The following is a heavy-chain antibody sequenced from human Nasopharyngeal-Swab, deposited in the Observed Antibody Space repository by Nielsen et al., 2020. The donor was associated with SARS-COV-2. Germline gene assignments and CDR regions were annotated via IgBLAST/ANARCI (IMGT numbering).Heavy chain of an antibody. J-gene: IGHJ5*02. V-gene: IGHV3-23*01. CDR1: GFTFSSYA. CDR3: ARPLSRDSTWTTEANWFDP. Sequence: GGSLRLSCAASGFTFSSYAMSWVRQAPGKGLEWVSTISGNGATTYYADSVKGRFTISRDNSENTVYLQMNSLRAEDTALYHCARPLSRDSTWTTEANWFDPWGQGTLVTVSS. D-gene: IGHD6-13*01. CDR2: ISGNGATT.